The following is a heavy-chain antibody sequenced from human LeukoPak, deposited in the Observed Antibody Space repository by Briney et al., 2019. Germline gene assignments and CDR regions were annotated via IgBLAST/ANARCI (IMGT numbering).Heavy chain of an antibody. J-gene: IGHJ5*02. V-gene: IGHV4-59*01. Sequence: SETLSLTCTVSGGSISSYYWSWIRQPPGKGLEWIGYIYYSGSTNYNPSLKSRVTISVDTSKNQFSLKLSSVTAADTAVHYCARDRRPHNWFDPWGQGTLVTVSS. CDR1: GGSISSYY. CDR2: IYYSGST. CDR3: ARDRRPHNWFDP.